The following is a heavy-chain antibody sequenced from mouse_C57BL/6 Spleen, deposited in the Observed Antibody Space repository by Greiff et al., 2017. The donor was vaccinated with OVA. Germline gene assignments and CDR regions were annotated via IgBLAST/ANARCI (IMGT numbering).Heavy chain of an antibody. D-gene: IGHD3-3*01. V-gene: IGHV1-52*01. CDR2: IDPSDSET. CDR3: ARRRDGGLAY. Sequence: QVQLQQPGAELVRPGSSVKLSCKASGYTFTSYWMHWVKQRPIQGLEWIGNIDPSDSETHYNQKFKDKATLTVDKSSSTAYMQLSSLTSEDSAVYYCARRRDGGLAYWGQGTLVTVSA. J-gene: IGHJ3*01. CDR1: GYTFTSYW.